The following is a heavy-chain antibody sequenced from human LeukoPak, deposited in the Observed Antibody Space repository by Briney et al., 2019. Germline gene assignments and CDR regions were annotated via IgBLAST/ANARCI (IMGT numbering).Heavy chain of an antibody. J-gene: IGHJ3*02. CDR1: GGSISTYY. V-gene: IGHV4-59*01. CDR3: AGTYKVGYCSGGSCHETVDI. Sequence: SETLSLTCTVSGGSISTYYWSWIRQPPGKGLEWIGYIYYSGSTKYNPSLKSRVTISVDTSKNQFSLKLSSVTAADTAVYYCAGTYKVGYCSGGSCHETVDIWGQGTMVTVSS. D-gene: IGHD2-15*01. CDR2: IYYSGST.